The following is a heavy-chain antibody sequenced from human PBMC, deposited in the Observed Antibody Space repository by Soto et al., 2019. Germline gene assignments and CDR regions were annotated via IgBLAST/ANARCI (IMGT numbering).Heavy chain of an antibody. CDR1: GFTVSSNY. V-gene: IGHV3-66*01. Sequence: EVQLVESGGGLVQPGGSLRLSCAASGFTVSSNYMSWVRQAPGKGLEWVSVIYSGGSTYYADSVKGRFTISRDNSKNTLYLQMNSLRAEDTAVYYCASCSGGSCPNDAFDIWGQGTMVTVSS. J-gene: IGHJ3*02. D-gene: IGHD2-15*01. CDR2: IYSGGST. CDR3: ASCSGGSCPNDAFDI.